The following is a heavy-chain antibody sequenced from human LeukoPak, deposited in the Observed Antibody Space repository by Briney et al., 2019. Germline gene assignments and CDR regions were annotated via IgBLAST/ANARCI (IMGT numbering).Heavy chain of an antibody. D-gene: IGHD3-10*01. V-gene: IGHV4-34*01. J-gene: IGHJ4*02. CDR2: INHSGST. CDR1: GGSFSGYY. CDR3: ASKELLWFGEFRFDY. Sequence: SETLSLTCAVYGGSFSGYYWSWIRQPPGKGLEWIGEINHSGSTNYNPSLKSRVTISVDTSKNQFSLKLSSVTAADTAVYYCASKELLWFGEFRFDYWGQGTLVTVSS.